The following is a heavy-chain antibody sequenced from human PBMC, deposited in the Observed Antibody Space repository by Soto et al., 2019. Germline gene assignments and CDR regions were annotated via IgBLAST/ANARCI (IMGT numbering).Heavy chain of an antibody. D-gene: IGHD3-3*01. J-gene: IGHJ6*02. CDR1: GFTFGNAW. CDR3: HRPFRGAEQTSIFGVVMASYYYYGMDV. Sequence: GGSLRLSCAASGFTFGNAWMNWVRQAPGKGLEWVGRIKSKTDGGTTDYAAPVKGRFTISRDDSKNTLYLQMNSLKTEDTAVYYCHRPFRGAEQTSIFGVVMASYYYYGMDVWGQGTTVTVSS. V-gene: IGHV3-15*07. CDR2: IKSKTDGGTT.